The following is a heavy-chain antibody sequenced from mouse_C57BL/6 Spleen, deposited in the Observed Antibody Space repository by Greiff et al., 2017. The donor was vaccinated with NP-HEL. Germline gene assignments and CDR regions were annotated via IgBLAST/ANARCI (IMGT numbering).Heavy chain of an antibody. CDR2: ISSGSSTI. V-gene: IGHV5-17*01. CDR3: ARHDYGSSYGYAMDY. CDR1: GFTFSDYG. D-gene: IGHD1-1*01. J-gene: IGHJ4*01. Sequence: EVMLVESGGGLVKPGGSLKLSCAASGFTFSDYGMHWVRQAPEKGLEWVAYISSGSSTIYYADTVKGRFTISRDNAKNTLFLQMTSLRSEDTAMYYCARHDYGSSYGYAMDYWGQGTSGTVSS.